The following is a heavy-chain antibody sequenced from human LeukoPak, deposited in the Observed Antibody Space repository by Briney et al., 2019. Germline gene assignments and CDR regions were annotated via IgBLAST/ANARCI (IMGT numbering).Heavy chain of an antibody. CDR1: GYSISSGYY. Sequence: SETLSLTCAVSGYSISSGYYWGWIRQPPGKGLEWIGSIYHSGSTYYNPSLKSRVTISVDTSKNQFSLKLSSVTAADTAVYYCARGYSSYQNYFDYWGQGTLVTVSS. CDR2: IYHSGST. D-gene: IGHD4-11*01. V-gene: IGHV4-38-2*01. J-gene: IGHJ4*02. CDR3: ARGYSSYQNYFDY.